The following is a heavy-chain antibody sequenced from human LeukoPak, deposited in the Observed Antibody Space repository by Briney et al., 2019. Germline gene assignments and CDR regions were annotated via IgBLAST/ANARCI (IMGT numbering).Heavy chain of an antibody. CDR1: GFTFSSYS. Sequence: KSGGSLRLSCAASGFTFSSYSMNWVRQAPGKGLEWVSSISSSSSYIYYADSVKGRFTISRDNAKNSLYLQMNSLRAEDTAVYYCAKDSKRGSSSSFLDYWGQGTLVTVSS. V-gene: IGHV3-21*01. J-gene: IGHJ4*02. CDR2: ISSSSSYI. D-gene: IGHD6-6*01. CDR3: AKDSKRGSSSSFLDY.